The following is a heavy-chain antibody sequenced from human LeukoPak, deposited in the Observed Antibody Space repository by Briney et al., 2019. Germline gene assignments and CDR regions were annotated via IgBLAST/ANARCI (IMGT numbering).Heavy chain of an antibody. CDR3: ARGYDSSGYYKYYYYYYMDV. CDR2: IYHSGST. D-gene: IGHD3-22*01. CDR1: GGSISSSNW. Sequence: PSGTLSLTCAVSGGSISSSNWWSWVSQPPGKGLEWIGEIYHSGSTNYNPSLKSRVTISVDKSKNQFSLKLSSVTAADTAVYYCARGYDSSGYYKYYYYYYMDVWGKGTTVTISS. V-gene: IGHV4-4*02. J-gene: IGHJ6*03.